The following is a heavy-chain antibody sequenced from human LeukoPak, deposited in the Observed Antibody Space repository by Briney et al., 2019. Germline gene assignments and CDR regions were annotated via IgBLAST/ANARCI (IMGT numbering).Heavy chain of an antibody. Sequence: ASVKVSCKASGYTFTSYYMHWVRQAPGQGLEWMGIINPSGGSTSYAQKFQGRATMTRDTSTSTVYMELSSLRSEDTAVYYCASPTRYYYGMDVWGQGTTVTVSS. CDR1: GYTFTSYY. J-gene: IGHJ6*02. D-gene: IGHD1-26*01. CDR2: INPSGGST. CDR3: ASPTRYYYGMDV. V-gene: IGHV1-46*01.